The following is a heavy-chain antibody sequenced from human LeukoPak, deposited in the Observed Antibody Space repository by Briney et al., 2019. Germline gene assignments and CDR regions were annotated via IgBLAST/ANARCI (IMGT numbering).Heavy chain of an antibody. CDR3: ARFGYSGSYGVDY. CDR2: IYSGTI. V-gene: IGHV3-53*01. D-gene: IGHD1-26*01. CDR1: GFTVSSNS. Sequence: GGSLRLSCTVSGFTVSSNSMSWVRQAPGKGLEWVSFIYSGTIHYSDSVKGRFTISRDNSMNTLYLQMNSLRAEDTAVYYCARFGYSGSYGVDYWGQGTLVTVSS. J-gene: IGHJ4*02.